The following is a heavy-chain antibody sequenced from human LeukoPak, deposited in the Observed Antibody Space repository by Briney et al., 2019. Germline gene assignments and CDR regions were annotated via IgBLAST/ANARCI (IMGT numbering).Heavy chain of an antibody. D-gene: IGHD3/OR15-3a*01. Sequence: GEPLKISCKGSGYSFTTFWIAWVRQMPGKGLEWMGIIYPADSDTRYSPSFQGQVTISADKSTNTAYLQWSSMMASDTAMYYCARQWTGYSHDSWGQGTLVTVSS. CDR2: IYPADSDT. CDR3: ARQWTGYSHDS. V-gene: IGHV5-51*01. J-gene: IGHJ4*02. CDR1: GYSFTTFW.